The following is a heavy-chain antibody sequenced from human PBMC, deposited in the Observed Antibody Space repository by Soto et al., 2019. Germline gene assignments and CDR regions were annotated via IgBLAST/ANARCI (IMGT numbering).Heavy chain of an antibody. D-gene: IGHD6-19*01. Sequence: GASVKVSCKASGYTFTSYAMHWVRQAPGQRLEWMGWINAGNGNTKYSQKFQGRVTITRDTSASTAYMELSSLRSEDTAVYYCAREYSSRWYWFDSWGQGTLVTVSS. CDR2: INAGNGNT. V-gene: IGHV1-3*01. CDR3: AREYSSRWYWFDS. CDR1: GYTFTSYA. J-gene: IGHJ5*01.